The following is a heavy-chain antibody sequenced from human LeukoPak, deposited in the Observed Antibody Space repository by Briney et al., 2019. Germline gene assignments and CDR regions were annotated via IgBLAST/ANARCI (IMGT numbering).Heavy chain of an antibody. J-gene: IGHJ6*02. CDR2: ISYDGSNK. Sequence: PGGSLRLSCAASGFTFSSYGMHWVRQAPGKGLEWVLVISYDGSNKYYADSVKGRFTISRDNSKNTLYLQMTRLRAEDTAVYYCAKEGDGDPRMDVWGQGTTVTVSS. V-gene: IGHV3-30*18. D-gene: IGHD4-17*01. CDR3: AKEGDGDPRMDV. CDR1: GFTFSSYG.